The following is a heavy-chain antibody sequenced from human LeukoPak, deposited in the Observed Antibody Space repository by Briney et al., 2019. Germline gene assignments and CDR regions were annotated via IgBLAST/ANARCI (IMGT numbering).Heavy chain of an antibody. Sequence: GGSLRLSCATSGFTFSMSAMHWVRLAPGKGLDWVAVISFDGGNKFYADSVKGRFSISRDNSKNTLYLQMNSLGLDDTAVYFCARGRAGIAAAGFDYWGRGTLVTVSS. CDR2: ISFDGGNK. D-gene: IGHD6-13*01. V-gene: IGHV3-30-3*01. CDR1: GFTFSMSA. J-gene: IGHJ4*02. CDR3: ARGRAGIAAAGFDY.